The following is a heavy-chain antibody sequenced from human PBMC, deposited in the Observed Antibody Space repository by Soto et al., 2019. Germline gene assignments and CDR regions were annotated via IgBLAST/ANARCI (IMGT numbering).Heavy chain of an antibody. V-gene: IGHV1-18*04. J-gene: IGHJ4*02. CDR3: ARTHWQPDYLEGFDV. D-gene: IGHD1-1*01. Sequence: AAVTVSCQTCGWSVTSHEISCVRLAPGRVREWMGWISAYNGDTKYAQRVQDRVSMTTDTSTATAYIGLRSLRFDDTAIYFCARTHWQPDYLEGFDVWGQGTPVTVSS. CDR2: ISAYNGDT. CDR1: GWSVTSHE.